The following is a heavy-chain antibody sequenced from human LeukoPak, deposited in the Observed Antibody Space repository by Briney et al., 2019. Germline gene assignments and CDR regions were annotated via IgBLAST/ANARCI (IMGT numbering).Heavy chain of an antibody. CDR3: ARSRDGYESLIIDAFDI. J-gene: IGHJ3*02. CDR2: INPNSGGT. CDR1: GYTFTGYY. Sequence: ASVKVSCKASGYTFTGYYMHWVRQAPGQGLEWMGWINPNSGGTNYAQKFQGWVTMTRDTSISTAYMELSRLRSDDTAVYYCARSRDGYESLIIDAFDIWGQGTMVIVSS. V-gene: IGHV1-2*04. D-gene: IGHD5-24*01.